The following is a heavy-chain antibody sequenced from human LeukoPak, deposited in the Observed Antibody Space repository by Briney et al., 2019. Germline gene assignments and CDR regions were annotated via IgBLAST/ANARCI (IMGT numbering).Heavy chain of an antibody. D-gene: IGHD6-19*01. CDR1: GYTFTGYY. J-gene: IGHJ4*02. Sequence: ASVKVSCKASGYTFTGYYMHWVRQAPGQGLEWMGWINPNSGGTNYAQKFQGRVTMTRDTSISTAYMELSRLRSDDTAVYYCARDKSRIAVAGRVAEYWGQGALVTVSS. CDR2: INPNSGGT. V-gene: IGHV1-2*02. CDR3: ARDKSRIAVAGRVAEY.